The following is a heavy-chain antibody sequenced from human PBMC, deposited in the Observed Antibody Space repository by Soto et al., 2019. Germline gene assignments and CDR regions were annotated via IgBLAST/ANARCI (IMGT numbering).Heavy chain of an antibody. CDR3: ARGASDYDYVWGSYRPGGDDAFDI. Sequence: QPGGSLRLSCAASGFTFSSYWMHWVRQAPGKGLVWVSRINSDGSSTSYADSVKGRFTISRDNAKNTLYLQMNSLRAEDTAVYYCARGASDYDYVWGSYRPGGDDAFDIWGQGTMVTVSS. J-gene: IGHJ3*02. V-gene: IGHV3-74*01. CDR2: INSDGSST. D-gene: IGHD3-16*02. CDR1: GFTFSSYW.